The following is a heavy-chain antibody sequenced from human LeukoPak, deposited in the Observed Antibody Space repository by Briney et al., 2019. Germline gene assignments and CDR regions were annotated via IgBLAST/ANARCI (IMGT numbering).Heavy chain of an antibody. V-gene: IGHV4-59*01. CDR3: ARVPGYYYDSSGYYLEGYYFDY. Sequence: SETLSLTCTVSGGSISSYYWSWIRQPPGKGLEWIGYIYYSGSTNYNPSLKSRVTISVDTSKNQFSLKLSSVTAADTAVYYCARVPGYYYDSSGYYLEGYYFDYWAREPWSPSPQ. J-gene: IGHJ4*02. CDR2: IYYSGST. CDR1: GGSISSYY. D-gene: IGHD3-22*01.